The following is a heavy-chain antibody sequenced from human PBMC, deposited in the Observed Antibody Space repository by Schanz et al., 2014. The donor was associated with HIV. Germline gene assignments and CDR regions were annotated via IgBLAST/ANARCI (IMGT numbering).Heavy chain of an antibody. CDR1: GFTFSTYA. CDR3: ARDGARTSHWGF. Sequence: QVQLVESGGGVVQPGRSLRLSCVASGFTFSTYAMHWVRQAPGKGLEWVAVIWSDGNNKYYGDSVKGRFTISRDNSKNTLYLQMNSLGVEDTAVYFCARDGARTSHWGFWGRGTLVTVSS. J-gene: IGHJ4*02. CDR2: IWSDGNNK. V-gene: IGHV3-33*08. D-gene: IGHD2-2*01.